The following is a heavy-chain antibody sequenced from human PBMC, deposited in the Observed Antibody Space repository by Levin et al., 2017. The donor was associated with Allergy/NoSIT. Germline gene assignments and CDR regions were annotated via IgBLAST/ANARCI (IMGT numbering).Heavy chain of an antibody. V-gene: IGHV3-43*01. Sequence: TGESLKISCAASGFTFDDYTMHWVRQAPGKSLEWVSFIYWDGSSTYYSDSVKGRFTISRDNSKNSLYLRMNSLRTEDTALYYCTRGAYYFDYWGQGTLVTVSS. J-gene: IGHJ4*02. CDR2: IYWDGSST. CDR3: TRGAYYFDY. CDR1: GFTFDDYT.